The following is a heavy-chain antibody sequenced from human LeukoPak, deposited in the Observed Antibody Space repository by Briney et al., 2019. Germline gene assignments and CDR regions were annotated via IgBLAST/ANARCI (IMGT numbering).Heavy chain of an antibody. CDR3: ARRGGFFDF. J-gene: IGHJ4*02. CDR2: IYHTGST. Sequence: SGTLSLTCAVSGDSIISTNWWSWVRQPPGKGLELIGEIYHTGSTNYNPSLQSRVTISIDKSKTQFSLRLSSVTAADTAFYYCARRGGFFDFWGQGTLVTVSS. D-gene: IGHD3-16*01. CDR1: GDSIISTNW. V-gene: IGHV4-4*02.